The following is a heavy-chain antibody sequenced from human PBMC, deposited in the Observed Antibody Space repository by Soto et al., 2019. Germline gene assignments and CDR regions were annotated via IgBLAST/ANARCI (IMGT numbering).Heavy chain of an antibody. CDR3: AKSQAVAGTGGMDV. J-gene: IGHJ6*02. V-gene: IGHV3-30*18. CDR2: ISYDGSNK. D-gene: IGHD6-19*01. Sequence: QVQLVESGGGVVQPGRSLRLSCAASGFTFSSYGMHWVRQAPGKGLEWVAVISYDGSNKYYADSVKGRFTISRDNSKNTLYLQMNRLRAEDTAVHYCAKSQAVAGTGGMDVWGQGTTVTVSS. CDR1: GFTFSSYG.